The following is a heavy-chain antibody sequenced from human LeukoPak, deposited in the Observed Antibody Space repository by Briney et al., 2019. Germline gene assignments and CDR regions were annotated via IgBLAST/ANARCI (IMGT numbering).Heavy chain of an antibody. CDR1: GFTFSGYA. V-gene: IGHV3-30*04. CDR3: ARDASSFTDFDY. Sequence: GGSLRLSCAASGFTFSGYAMHWVRQAPGKGLEWVAAISSDGRHEFYADSVKGRFTLSRDNSKNTLYVQMNSLRAEDTAVYYCARDASSFTDFDYWGQGTLVTVSS. CDR2: ISSDGRHE. J-gene: IGHJ4*02. D-gene: IGHD6-19*01.